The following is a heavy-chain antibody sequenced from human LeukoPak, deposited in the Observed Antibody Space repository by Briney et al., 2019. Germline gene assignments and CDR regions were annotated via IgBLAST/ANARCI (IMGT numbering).Heavy chain of an antibody. CDR2: ISYDGSNK. CDR1: GFTFSSYG. J-gene: IGHJ4*02. D-gene: IGHD1-26*01. V-gene: IGHV3-30*18. Sequence: PGRSLRLSCAASGFTFSSYGMHWVRQAPGKGLEWVAVISYDGSNKYYADSVKGRFTISRDNSRNTLYLQMNSLRAEDTAVYYCAKGITWELHVPDYWGQGTLVTVSS. CDR3: AKGITWELHVPDY.